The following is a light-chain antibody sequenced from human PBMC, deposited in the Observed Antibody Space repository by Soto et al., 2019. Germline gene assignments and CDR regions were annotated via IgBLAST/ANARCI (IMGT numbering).Light chain of an antibody. V-gene: IGLV2-14*01. CDR3: SSYTSSSTLEV. CDR2: DVS. J-gene: IGLJ1*01. CDR1: SSDVGGYNY. Sequence: QSALTQPASVSGSPGQSITISCTGTSSDVGGYNYVSWYQQHPGKAPKLMIYDVSNRPSGVSNRFSGSKSGNTASLTISGLRAEDEADSYCSSYTSSSTLEVFGTGTKVTVL.